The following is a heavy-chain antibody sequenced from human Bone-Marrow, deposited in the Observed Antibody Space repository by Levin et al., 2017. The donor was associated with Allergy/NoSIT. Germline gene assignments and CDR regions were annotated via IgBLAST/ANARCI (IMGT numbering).Heavy chain of an antibody. CDR3: AKLVVPAAAYYYYYGMDV. V-gene: IGHV3-9*01. Sequence: SLKISCAASGFTFDDYAMHWVRQAPGKGLEWVSGISWNSGSIGYADSVKGRFTISRDNAKNSLYLQMNSLRAEDTALYYCAKLVVPAAAYYYYYGMDVWGQGTTVTVSS. D-gene: IGHD2-2*01. CDR1: GFTFDDYA. J-gene: IGHJ6*02. CDR2: ISWNSGSI.